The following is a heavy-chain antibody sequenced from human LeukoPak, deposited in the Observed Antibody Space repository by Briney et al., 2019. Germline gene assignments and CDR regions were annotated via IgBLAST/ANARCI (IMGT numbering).Heavy chain of an antibody. J-gene: IGHJ3*02. D-gene: IGHD3-10*02. Sequence: GGSLRLSCAASGFTFSSYWMHWVRQAPGKGLVWISRIYSDGNITTYADSVKGRFTISRGNAKNTLYLQMNSLRADDTAVYYCARRGLVPAFDIWGQGTRVTVSS. V-gene: IGHV3-74*03. CDR1: GFTFSSYW. CDR2: IYSDGNIT. CDR3: ARRGLVPAFDI.